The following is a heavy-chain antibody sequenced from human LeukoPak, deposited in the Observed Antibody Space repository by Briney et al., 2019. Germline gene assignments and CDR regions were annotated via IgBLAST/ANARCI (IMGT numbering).Heavy chain of an antibody. J-gene: IGHJ3*02. D-gene: IGHD6-19*01. CDR2: PYYRSKWYN. V-gene: IGHV6-1*01. CDR1: GDSVSSNSAA. CDR3: ARDRIAVAGTRWDAFDI. Sequence: SQTLSLTCAISGDSVSSNSAAWNWLMQSPSRPLGWLGRPYYRSKWYNDYAVSVKSRITINPDTSKNQFSLQLNSVTPEDTAVYYCARDRIAVAGTRWDAFDIWGQGTMVTVSS.